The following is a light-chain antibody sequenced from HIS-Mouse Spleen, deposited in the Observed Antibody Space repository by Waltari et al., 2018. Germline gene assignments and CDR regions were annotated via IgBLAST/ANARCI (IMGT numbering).Light chain of an antibody. Sequence: EIVMTQAPATLSVSPGERATLSCRASQSVSSNLAWYHQNPGQAPSILIHGASTRATGIPARFSGSGSGTELTLTISSMQSEDFAVYYCQPYNNWPPLTFGGGTKVEIK. V-gene: IGKV3-15*01. CDR3: QPYNNWPPLT. CDR2: GAS. J-gene: IGKJ4*01. CDR1: QSVSSN.